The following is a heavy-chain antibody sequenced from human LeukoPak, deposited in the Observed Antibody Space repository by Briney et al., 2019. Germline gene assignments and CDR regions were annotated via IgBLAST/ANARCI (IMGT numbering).Heavy chain of an antibody. V-gene: IGHV3-33*06. Sequence: GRSLRLSCAASGFTFSSYGMHWVRQAPGKGLEWVAVIWYDGSNKYYADSVKGRFTISRDNSKNTLYLQMNSLRAEDTAVYYCAKDKREIAAAAFFQHWGQGTLVTVSS. CDR2: IWYDGSNK. J-gene: IGHJ1*01. D-gene: IGHD6-13*01. CDR3: AKDKREIAAAAFFQH. CDR1: GFTFSSYG.